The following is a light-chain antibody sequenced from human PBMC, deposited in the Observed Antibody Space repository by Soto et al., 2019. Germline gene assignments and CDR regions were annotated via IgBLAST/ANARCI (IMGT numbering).Light chain of an antibody. Sequence: DIQMTQSPCSLSASVGGRVTSTCRASQSISSWLAWYQQKPGKAPKLLIYDASSLESGVPSRFSGSGSGTAFTLTIRSLQPEDFATYYCQQSYSTWITFGQGTKVDIK. CDR1: QSISSW. CDR2: DAS. CDR3: QQSYSTWIT. J-gene: IGKJ1*01. V-gene: IGKV1-39*01.